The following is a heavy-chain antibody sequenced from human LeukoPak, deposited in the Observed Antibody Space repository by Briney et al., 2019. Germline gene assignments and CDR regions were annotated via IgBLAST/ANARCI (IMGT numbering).Heavy chain of an antibody. D-gene: IGHD1-1*01. CDR1: XXXFSDYA. Sequence: PGGSXXLSXAAXXXXFSDYAMSWVRQAPGXGLEWVSLISDRGGNTYYTDSVKGRFTISRDNSKNSLYLQMNSLRADDTAVYYCAKGRWSPDYWGKEPWSPSPQ. V-gene: IGHV3-23*01. CDR3: AKGRWSPDY. CDR2: ISDRGGNT. J-gene: IGHJ4*01.